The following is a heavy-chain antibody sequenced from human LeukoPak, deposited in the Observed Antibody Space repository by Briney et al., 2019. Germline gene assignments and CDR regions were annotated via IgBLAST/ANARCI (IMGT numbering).Heavy chain of an antibody. D-gene: IGHD4-17*01. CDR1: GFTFSSYA. Sequence: GRSLRLSCAASGFTFSSYAMHWVRPAPGKGLEWVAVISYDGSNKYYADSVKGRFTISRDNAKNSLYLQMNSLRAEDTAVYYCARDRRRYGDENFYFDYWGQGTLVTVSS. CDR3: ARDRRRYGDENFYFDY. V-gene: IGHV3-30*04. CDR2: ISYDGSNK. J-gene: IGHJ4*02.